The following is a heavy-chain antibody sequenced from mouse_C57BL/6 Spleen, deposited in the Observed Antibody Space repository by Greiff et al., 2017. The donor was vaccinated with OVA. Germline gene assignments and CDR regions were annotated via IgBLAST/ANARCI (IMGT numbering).Heavy chain of an antibody. CDR1: GYTFTDYY. Sequence: VQLQQFGPELVKPGASVRISCKTSGYTFTDYYVNWVKQSHGKSLEWIGDINPNNGYTTYNQQFKGKATLTVDKSSSTAYMELRSLTSEDSAVYYCARVGAYYSKGWFAYWGQGTLVTVSA. J-gene: IGHJ3*01. CDR3: ARVGAYYSKGWFAY. CDR2: INPNNGYT. D-gene: IGHD2-5*01. V-gene: IGHV1-26*01.